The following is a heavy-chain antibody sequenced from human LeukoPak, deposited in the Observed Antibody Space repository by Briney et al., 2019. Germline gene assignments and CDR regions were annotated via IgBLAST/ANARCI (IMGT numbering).Heavy chain of an antibody. V-gene: IGHV4-34*01. J-gene: IGHJ3*02. Sequence: SETLSLTCAVYGGSFSGYYWSWIRQPPGKGLEWNGEINHSGSTNYNPSLKSRVTISVDTSKNQFSLKLSSVTAADTAGYYCASSYDILTGYYPLNAFDIWGQGTMVTVSS. D-gene: IGHD3-9*01. CDR2: INHSGST. CDR3: ASSYDILTGYYPLNAFDI. CDR1: GGSFSGYY.